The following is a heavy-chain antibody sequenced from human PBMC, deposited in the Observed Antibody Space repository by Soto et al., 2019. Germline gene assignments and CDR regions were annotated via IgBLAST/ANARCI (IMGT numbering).Heavy chain of an antibody. CDR1: GASITTGNYY. CDR3: ARPDRSSWAAPFGS. J-gene: IGHJ4*02. Sequence: PSETLSLTCTVSGASITTGNYYWGWIRQPPGKGLQWIGSSSYTGNIYFNPSLRSRVTISVDTSKNQFSLRLTSVTAADTAVYYSARPDRSSWAAPFGSWGQGTLVTVSS. V-gene: IGHV4-39*01. CDR2: SSYTGNI. D-gene: IGHD6-13*01.